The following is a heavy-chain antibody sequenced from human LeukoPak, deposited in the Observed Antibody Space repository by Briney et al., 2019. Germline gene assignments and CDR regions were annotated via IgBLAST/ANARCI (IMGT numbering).Heavy chain of an antibody. CDR2: ISSSSTSK. D-gene: IGHD4-11*01. Sequence: GGSLRLSCAASGFNFGTYSMNWVRQAPGKGPEWVSHISSSSTSKYYADSVKGRFTISRDNAKNSLFLQMNSLRDEDTAVYYCARDKDYVNYPFDYWGQGTLVTVSS. CDR1: GFNFGTYS. V-gene: IGHV3-48*02. CDR3: ARDKDYVNYPFDY. J-gene: IGHJ4*02.